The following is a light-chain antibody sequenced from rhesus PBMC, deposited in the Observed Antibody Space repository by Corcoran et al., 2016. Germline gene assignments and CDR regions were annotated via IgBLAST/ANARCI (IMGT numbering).Light chain of an antibody. Sequence: DIQMTQSPSSLSASVGDPVTITCQARQGISNNLAWYQQKPGKVPKLLIYAASTFQSGVPSRFSGSGYGTDFTLTLSSLPPEDFATYCCQHGYGILTFGGGTKVELK. CDR2: AAS. CDR3: QHGYGILT. J-gene: IGKJ4*01. CDR1: QGISNN. V-gene: IGKV1-25*02.